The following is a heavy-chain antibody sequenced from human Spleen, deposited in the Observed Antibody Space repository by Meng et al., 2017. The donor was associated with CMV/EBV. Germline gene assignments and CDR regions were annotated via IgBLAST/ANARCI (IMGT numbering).Heavy chain of an antibody. J-gene: IGHJ3*02. D-gene: IGHD3-10*01. CDR3: AMPYYYGSGSAFDI. Sequence: SVKVSCKASGGTFSSYAISWVRQAPRQGLEWMGGIIPILGIANYAQKFQGRVTITADKSTSTAYMELSSLRSEDTAVYYCAMPYYYGSGSAFDIWGQGTMVTVSS. CDR1: GGTFSSYA. CDR2: IIPILGIA. V-gene: IGHV1-69*10.